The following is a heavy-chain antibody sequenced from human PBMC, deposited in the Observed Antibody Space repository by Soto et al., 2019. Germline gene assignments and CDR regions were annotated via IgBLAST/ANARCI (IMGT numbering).Heavy chain of an antibody. Sequence: GGSLRLSCAASGFTFSSYTMRWVRQAPGKGLEWVSTISGSGADTYYADSVKGRFTISRDNSKNTVYLQMNSLRAEDTAIYYCAKKTSTRPTGAFDCWGQGKMVTFSS. CDR2: ISGSGADT. D-gene: IGHD1-1*01. CDR3: AKKTSTRPTGAFDC. CDR1: GFTFSSYT. J-gene: IGHJ3*01. V-gene: IGHV3-23*01.